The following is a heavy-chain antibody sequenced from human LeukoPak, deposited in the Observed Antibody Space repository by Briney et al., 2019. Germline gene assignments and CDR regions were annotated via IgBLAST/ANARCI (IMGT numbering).Heavy chain of an antibody. Sequence: SETLSLTCTVSGGSISSYYWSWIRQPPGKGLEWIGYIYYSGSTNYNPSLKSRVTISVDTSKNQFSLKLSSVTAADTAVYYCARSPLKQGGHDAFDIWGQGTMVTVSS. CDR3: ARSPLKQGGHDAFDI. J-gene: IGHJ3*02. CDR2: IYYSGST. V-gene: IGHV4-59*12. CDR1: GGSISSYY.